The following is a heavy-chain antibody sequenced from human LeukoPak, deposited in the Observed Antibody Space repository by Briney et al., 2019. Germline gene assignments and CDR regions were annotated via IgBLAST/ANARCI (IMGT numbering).Heavy chain of an antibody. Sequence: PGGSLRLSCAASGFTFSSYVMSWVRQAPGKGLEWVSSISNSGGSTYYADSVKGRFTISRDNSKNTLYLQMNSLRAEDTAVYYCARDKIVGATSLDYWGQGTLVTVSS. CDR1: GFTFSSYV. D-gene: IGHD1-26*01. CDR2: ISNSGGST. J-gene: IGHJ4*02. V-gene: IGHV3-23*01. CDR3: ARDKIVGATSLDY.